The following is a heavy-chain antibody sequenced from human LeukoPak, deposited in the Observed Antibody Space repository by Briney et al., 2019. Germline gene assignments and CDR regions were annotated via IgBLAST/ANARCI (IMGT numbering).Heavy chain of an antibody. J-gene: IGHJ3*02. V-gene: IGHV1-69*13. CDR3: ARAKDIVVVPHAFDI. D-gene: IGHD2-2*01. CDR2: IIPIFGTA. Sequence: ASVKVSCKASGGTFSSYAISWVRQAPGQGLEWMRGIIPIFGTANYAQKFQGRVTITADGSTSTAYMELSSLRSEDTAVYYCARAKDIVVVPHAFDIWGQGTMVTVSS. CDR1: GGTFSSYA.